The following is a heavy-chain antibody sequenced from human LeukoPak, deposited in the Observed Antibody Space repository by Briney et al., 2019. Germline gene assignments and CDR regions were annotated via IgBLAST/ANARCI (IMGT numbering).Heavy chain of an antibody. Sequence: SETLSLTCTVSSGSFRTYYWSWIRQPPGKGLEWIGYIFYNEGTSYNPSLKSRVTISVDTSNNQLSLKVDSVTAADTAMYYCVKSNSRYQPWALDIWGRGTMVTVSS. D-gene: IGHD2-2*01. V-gene: IGHV4-59*01. CDR3: VKSNSRYQPWALDI. CDR1: SGSFRTYY. J-gene: IGHJ3*02. CDR2: IFYNEGT.